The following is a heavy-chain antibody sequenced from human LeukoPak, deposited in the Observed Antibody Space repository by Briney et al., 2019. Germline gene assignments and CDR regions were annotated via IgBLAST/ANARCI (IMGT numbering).Heavy chain of an antibody. D-gene: IGHD1-26*01. CDR3: SREGASSGSLPGPWNFDF. Sequence: SETLSLTCTVSGGSISRYYWSWIRQPAGKGLEWIGRIYASGSTTYNPSLKSRLTMSVDTTTSHFSLKLTSVTAADTAIYFCSREGASSGSLPGPWNFDFWGRGTLVTVSS. V-gene: IGHV4-4*07. J-gene: IGHJ2*01. CDR2: IYASGST. CDR1: GGSISRYY.